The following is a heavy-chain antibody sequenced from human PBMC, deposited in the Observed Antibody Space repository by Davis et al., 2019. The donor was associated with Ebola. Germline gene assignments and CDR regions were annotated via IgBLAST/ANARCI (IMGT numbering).Heavy chain of an antibody. CDR3: AREGEQLYLFDP. CDR1: GFTFSSYN. Sequence: GESLKISCAASGFTFSSYNMNWVRQAPGKGLEWVSYISSSSSTIHYADSVRGRFTISRDNAKNSLYLQMNSLRAEDTAVYYCAREGEQLYLFDPWGQGTLVTVSS. J-gene: IGHJ5*02. CDR2: ISSSSSTI. V-gene: IGHV3-48*01. D-gene: IGHD6-6*01.